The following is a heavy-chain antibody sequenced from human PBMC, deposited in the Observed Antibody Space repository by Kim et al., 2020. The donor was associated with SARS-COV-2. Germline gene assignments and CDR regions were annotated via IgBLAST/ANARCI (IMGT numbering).Heavy chain of an antibody. CDR3: ARDPDSFDF. Sequence: NVTYSMDSVKGRFTISRGNAKNSLFLQMNSRRAEDTAVYYCARDPDSFDFWGQGALVTVSS. V-gene: IGHV3-7*03. D-gene: IGHD3-22*01. J-gene: IGHJ4*02. CDR2: NVT.